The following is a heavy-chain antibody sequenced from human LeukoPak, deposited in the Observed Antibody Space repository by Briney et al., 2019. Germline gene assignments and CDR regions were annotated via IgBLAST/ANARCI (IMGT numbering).Heavy chain of an antibody. V-gene: IGHV1-18*01. D-gene: IGHD6-13*01. CDR3: ARGKLGYKSSSWSGPNDY. CDR2: ISAYNGNT. J-gene: IGHJ4*02. Sequence: ASVKVSCKASGYTFTSHGISWVRQAPGQGLEWMGWISAYNGNTNYAQKLQGRVTMTTDTSTSTAYMELRSLRSDDTAVYYCARGKLGYKSSSWSGPNDYWGQGTLVTVSS. CDR1: GYTFTSHG.